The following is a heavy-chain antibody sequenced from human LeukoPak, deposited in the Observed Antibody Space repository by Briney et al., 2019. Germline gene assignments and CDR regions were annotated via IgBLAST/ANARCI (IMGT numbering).Heavy chain of an antibody. J-gene: IGHJ5*02. CDR1: GGSISSYY. Sequence: SETLSLTCTVSGGSISSYYWSWIRQPPGKGLEWIGYIYYSGSTNYNPSLKSRVTISVDTSKNQFSLRLSSVTAADTAVYYCARTLYCSSTSCAAPFDPWGQGTLVTVSS. CDR3: ARTLYCSSTSCAAPFDP. D-gene: IGHD2-2*01. CDR2: IYYSGST. V-gene: IGHV4-59*01.